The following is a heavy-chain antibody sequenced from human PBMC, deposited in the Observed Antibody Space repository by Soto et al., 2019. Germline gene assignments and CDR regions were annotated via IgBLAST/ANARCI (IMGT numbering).Heavy chain of an antibody. Sequence: SETLSLTCTVSGGSISRGGYFWNWIRQHPGKGLEWIGYIYYSGGTYYNPSLKSRVTISVDTSKNQFSLKLSSVTAADTAVYYCAREPSSWGQGTLVTVSS. V-gene: IGHV4-31*03. CDR3: AREPSS. CDR1: GGSISRGGYF. CDR2: IYYSGGT. J-gene: IGHJ4*02.